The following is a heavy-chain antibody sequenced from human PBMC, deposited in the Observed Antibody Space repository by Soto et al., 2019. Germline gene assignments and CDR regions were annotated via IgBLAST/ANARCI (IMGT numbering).Heavy chain of an antibody. J-gene: IGHJ6*03. CDR3: ARVGGSGSYYQYYYYMDV. Sequence: ASVKVSCKASGYTFTSYGISWVRQAPGQGLEWMGWISAYNGNTNYAQKLQGRVTMTTDTSTSTAYMELRSLRSDDTAVYYCARVGGSGSYYQYYYYMDVWGKGTTVTVSS. CDR2: ISAYNGNT. V-gene: IGHV1-18*01. D-gene: IGHD3-10*01. CDR1: GYTFTSYG.